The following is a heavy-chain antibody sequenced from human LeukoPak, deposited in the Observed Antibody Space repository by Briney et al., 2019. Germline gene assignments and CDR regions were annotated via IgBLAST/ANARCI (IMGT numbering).Heavy chain of an antibody. J-gene: IGHJ4*02. V-gene: IGHV4-39*01. CDR1: GGSISSSSYY. CDR2: IYYSGST. D-gene: IGHD2-2*02. Sequence: SETLSLTCTVSGGSISSSSYYCGWIRQPPGKGLEWLGRIYYSGSTYYNSSLKSRVTISVDTSKNQFSLKLSSVTAADTAVYYCARGGYCSSTRCYTSFFLDYWGQGTLVTVSS. CDR3: ARGGYCSSTRCYTSFFLDY.